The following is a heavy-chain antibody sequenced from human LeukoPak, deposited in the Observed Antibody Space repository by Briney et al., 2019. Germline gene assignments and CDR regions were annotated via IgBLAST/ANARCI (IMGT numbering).Heavy chain of an antibody. Sequence: GASVKVSCKASGYTFTSYGISWVRQAPGQGLEWMGWINPNSGGTNYAQKFQGRVTMTRDTSISTAYMELSRLRSDDTAVYYCARDQHDTIFGVVPGINWGQGTLVTVSS. CDR3: ARDQHDTIFGVVPGIN. V-gene: IGHV1-2*02. CDR1: GYTFTSYG. CDR2: INPNSGGT. J-gene: IGHJ4*02. D-gene: IGHD3-3*01.